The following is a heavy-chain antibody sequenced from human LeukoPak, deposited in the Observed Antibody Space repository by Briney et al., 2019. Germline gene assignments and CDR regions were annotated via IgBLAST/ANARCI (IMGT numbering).Heavy chain of an antibody. J-gene: IGHJ4*02. Sequence: SETPSLTCTVSGDSISAYYWSWIRQSPGEGLEWIGYIYYTGSTNYNPSLKGRVTISVDTSKNQFSLKLSSVTAADTAVYYCARTSWLQSSYYFEYWGQGTLVTVSS. CDR2: IYYTGST. CDR3: ARTSWLQSSYYFEY. D-gene: IGHD5-24*01. V-gene: IGHV4-59*08. CDR1: GDSISAYY.